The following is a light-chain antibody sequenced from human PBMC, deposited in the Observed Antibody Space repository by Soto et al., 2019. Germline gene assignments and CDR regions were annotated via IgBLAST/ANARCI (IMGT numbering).Light chain of an antibody. J-gene: IGLJ1*01. CDR2: YDS. CDR1: NIGSKS. CDR3: QVWDSSSDV. V-gene: IGLV3-21*04. Sequence: SYELTQPPSVSVAPGKTARITCGGNNIGSKSVHWYQQKPGQAPVLVIYYDSDRPSGIPERFSGSNSGITATLTISRVEAGDEADYYCQVWDSSSDVFGTGTKVTVL.